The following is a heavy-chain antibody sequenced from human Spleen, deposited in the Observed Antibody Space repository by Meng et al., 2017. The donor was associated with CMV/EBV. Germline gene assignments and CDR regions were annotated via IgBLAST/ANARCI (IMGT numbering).Heavy chain of an antibody. V-gene: IGHV3-21*01. J-gene: IGHJ4*02. CDR3: AAQGIAAAGTMDYFDY. CDR2: ISSSSSYI. D-gene: IGHD6-13*01. CDR1: GFTFSIYT. Sequence: GGSLRLSCAASGFTFSIYTMNWVRQAPGKGLEWVSSISSSSSYIYYADSVKGRFTISRDNAKDSLYLQMNSLRAEDTAVYYCAAQGIAAAGTMDYFDYWGQGTLVTVSS.